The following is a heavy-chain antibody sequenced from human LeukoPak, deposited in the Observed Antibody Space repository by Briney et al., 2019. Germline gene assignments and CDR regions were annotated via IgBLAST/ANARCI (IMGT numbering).Heavy chain of an antibody. J-gene: IGHJ6*04. Sequence: GGSLRLSCAASGFTFSSYGMSWVRQAPGKGLEWVSAISGSGGSTYYADSVKGRFTISRDNSKNTLYLQMNSLRAEDTAVYYCASVQLYCSSTSCLGVDVWGKGTTVTISS. CDR2: ISGSGGST. V-gene: IGHV3-23*01. D-gene: IGHD2-2*01. CDR3: ASVQLYCSSTSCLGVDV. CDR1: GFTFSSYG.